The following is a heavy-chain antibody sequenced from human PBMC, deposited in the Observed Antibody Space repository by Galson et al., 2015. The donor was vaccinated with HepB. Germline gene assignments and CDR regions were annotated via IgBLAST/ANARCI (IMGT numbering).Heavy chain of an antibody. CDR2: ISYSGDT. Sequence: LSLTCTVSGGSIGTHYWGWIRQPPGKGLEWIGDISYSGDTSYNPSLKSRVTISLDTPKKRFSLRLNSVTAADTAVYYCAKYGDYWYFDLWGRGTLVTVSS. V-gene: IGHV4-59*11. CDR3: AKYGDYWYFDL. D-gene: IGHD4-17*01. J-gene: IGHJ2*01. CDR1: GGSIGTHY.